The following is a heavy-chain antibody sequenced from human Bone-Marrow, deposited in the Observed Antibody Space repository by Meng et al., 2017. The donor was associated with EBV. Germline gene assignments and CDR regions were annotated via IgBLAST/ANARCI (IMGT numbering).Heavy chain of an antibody. CDR2: IYSGGTT. CDR1: GFIVSNNY. Sequence: LVESGVGLIQPGVSLRLSCAASGFIVSNNYMSWVRQAPGKGLECVSVIYSGGTTYYADSVKGRFTMSRDNSKNTLYLQMNSLRAEDTALYYCASCGGDCYWGAYWGQGTLVTVSS. CDR3: ASCGGDCYWGAY. J-gene: IGHJ4*02. D-gene: IGHD2-21*01. V-gene: IGHV3-53*01.